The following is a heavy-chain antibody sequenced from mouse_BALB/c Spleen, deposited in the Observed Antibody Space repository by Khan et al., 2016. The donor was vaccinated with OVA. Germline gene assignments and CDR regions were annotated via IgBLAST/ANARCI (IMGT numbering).Heavy chain of an antibody. CDR2: IKYSGTT. Sequence: VQLKESGPGLVKPSQSLSLTCTVTGYSITSDYAWNWIRQFPGNKLEWMGYIKYSGTTSYNPSLKSRISITRDTSKNQFFLQLNSVTPEDTATYYWARSVTISTVVVTDFDFWRQGTTLTVSS. CDR1: GYSITSDYA. J-gene: IGHJ2*01. V-gene: IGHV3-2*02. CDR3: ARSVTISTVVVTDFDF. D-gene: IGHD1-1*01.